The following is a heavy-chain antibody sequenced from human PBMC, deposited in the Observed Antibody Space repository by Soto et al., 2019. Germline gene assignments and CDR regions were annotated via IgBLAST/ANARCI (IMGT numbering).Heavy chain of an antibody. CDR1: GYTFTSYG. D-gene: IGHD6-19*01. V-gene: IGHV1-18*01. Sequence: QVQLVQSGAEVKKPGASVKVSCKASGYTFTSYGISWVRQAPGQGLEWMGWISAYNGNTNYAPKLQGRVIMTTDTSTSTAYMELRSLRSDDTAVYYCARESSSGWYWNGGEFDPWGQGTLVTVSS. CDR2: ISAYNGNT. CDR3: ARESSSGWYWNGGEFDP. J-gene: IGHJ5*02.